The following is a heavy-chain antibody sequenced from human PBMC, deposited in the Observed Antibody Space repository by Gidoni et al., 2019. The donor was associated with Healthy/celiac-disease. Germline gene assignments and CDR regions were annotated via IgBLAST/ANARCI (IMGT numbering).Heavy chain of an antibody. Sequence: QVQLQESGPGLVKPSETLSLTCTVSGGSISSYYWSWIRQPPGKGLEWIGYIYYSGSTNYNPSLKSRVTISVDTSKNQFSLKLSSVTAADTAVYYCARDGGDDYSNFLDYWGQGTLVTVSS. J-gene: IGHJ4*02. D-gene: IGHD4-4*01. CDR1: GGSISSYY. CDR2: IYYSGST. V-gene: IGHV4-59*01. CDR3: ARDGGDDYSNFLDY.